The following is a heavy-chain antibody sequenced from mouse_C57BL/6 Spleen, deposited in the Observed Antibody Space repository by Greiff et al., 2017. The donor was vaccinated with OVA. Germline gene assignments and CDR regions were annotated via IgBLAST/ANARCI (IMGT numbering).Heavy chain of an antibody. CDR1: GYTFTSYW. CDR3: ARSEDYYGSSPWYFDV. Sequence: QVQLKQPGAELVKPGASVKLSCKASGYTFTSYWMHWVKQRPGRGLEWIGRIDPNSGGTKYNEKFKSKATLTVDKPSSTAYMQLSSLTSEDSAVYYCARSEDYYGSSPWYFDVWGTGTTVTVSS. V-gene: IGHV1-72*01. CDR2: IDPNSGGT. D-gene: IGHD1-1*01. J-gene: IGHJ1*03.